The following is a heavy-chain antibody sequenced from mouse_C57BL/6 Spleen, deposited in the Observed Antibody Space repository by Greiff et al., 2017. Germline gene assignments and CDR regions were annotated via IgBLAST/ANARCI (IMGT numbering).Heavy chain of an antibody. V-gene: IGHV1-69*01. CDR3: ARRTGGFAY. D-gene: IGHD4-1*01. Sequence: QVQLQQSGAELVMPGASVKLSCKASGYTFTSYWMHWVKQRPGQGLEWIGEIDPSDSYTNYNQKFKGKSTLTVDKSSSTAYMQLSSLTSEDSAVYYCARRTGGFAYWGQGTLVTVSA. CDR1: GYTFTSYW. J-gene: IGHJ3*01. CDR2: IDPSDSYT.